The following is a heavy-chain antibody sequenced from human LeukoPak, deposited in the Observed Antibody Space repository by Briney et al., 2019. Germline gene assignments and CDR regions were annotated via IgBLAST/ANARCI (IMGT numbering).Heavy chain of an antibody. J-gene: IGHJ6*02. Sequence: GGSLRLSCAASGFTFSNYGMHWVRQAPGKGLEWVAVIWYDGSNEYYADSVKGRFTISRDNSKNTLYLQMNSLRAEDTAVYYCAKGRGAAIYYYYGMDVWGQGTTVTVSS. D-gene: IGHD2-2*01. CDR3: AKGRGAAIYYYYGMDV. CDR2: IWYDGSNE. CDR1: GFTFSNYG. V-gene: IGHV3-33*06.